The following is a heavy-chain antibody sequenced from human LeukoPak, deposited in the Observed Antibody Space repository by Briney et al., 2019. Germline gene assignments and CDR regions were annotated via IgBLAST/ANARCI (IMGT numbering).Heavy chain of an antibody. CDR2: ISYDGSNK. J-gene: IGHJ6*03. Sequence: PGRSLRLSCAASGFTFSSYAMHWVRQAPGKGLEWVAVISYDGSNKYYADSVKGRFTISRDNSKNTLYLQMNSLRAEDTAVYYCARDYAPLSYYYYYYMDVGGKETSVTVSS. V-gene: IGHV3-30*01. CDR1: GFTFSSYA. D-gene: IGHD3-16*01. CDR3: ARDYAPLSYYYYYYMDV.